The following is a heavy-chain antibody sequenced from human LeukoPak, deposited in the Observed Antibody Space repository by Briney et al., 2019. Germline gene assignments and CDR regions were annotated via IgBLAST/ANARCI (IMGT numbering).Heavy chain of an antibody. D-gene: IGHD3-22*01. CDR1: GGTLSSYA. V-gene: IGHV1-69*04. Sequence: SVKVSCKASGGTLSSYALNWVRQAPGQGLGWIGRIIPIFAIVNYAQNFQGRVTITADKSTNTAYMELSSLRFEDTAFYYCARADSSGYSLDENFDYWGQGTLVTVSS. CDR3: ARADSSGYSLDENFDY. J-gene: IGHJ4*02. CDR2: IIPIFAIV.